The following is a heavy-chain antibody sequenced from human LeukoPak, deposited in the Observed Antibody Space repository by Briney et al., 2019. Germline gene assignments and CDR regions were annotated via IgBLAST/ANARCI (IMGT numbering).Heavy chain of an antibody. D-gene: IGHD3-22*01. V-gene: IGHV4-59*01. CDR1: VGSISSYY. J-gene: IGHJ5*02. Sequence: SETLSLTCTVSVGSISSYYWSWIREPPGKGLESVVDIYYSGSTNYNPSLKSRLTMSVDTSKKHFSLKLRSVTAAYTAVCYCARDIGTPYYYDSSGYYSGWFDPWGQGTLVTVSS. CDR2: IYYSGST. CDR3: ARDIGTPYYYDSSGYYSGWFDP.